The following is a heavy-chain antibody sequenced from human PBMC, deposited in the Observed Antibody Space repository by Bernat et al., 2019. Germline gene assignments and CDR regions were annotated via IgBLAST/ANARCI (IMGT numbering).Heavy chain of an antibody. J-gene: IGHJ6*03. V-gene: IGHV3-30-3*01. D-gene: IGHD3-3*01. CDR2: ISYDGNNK. CDR1: GFTFSSYA. Sequence: QVQLVESGGGVVQPGRSLRLSCAASGFTFSSYAMHWVRQAPGKGLEWVAVISYDGNNKYSADSVKGRFTISRDNSKNTLYLQMNSLRAEDTAVYYCAKEGSWSYYDFWSGYPFYYMDVWGKGTTVTVSS. CDR3: AKEGSWSYYDFWSGYPFYYMDV.